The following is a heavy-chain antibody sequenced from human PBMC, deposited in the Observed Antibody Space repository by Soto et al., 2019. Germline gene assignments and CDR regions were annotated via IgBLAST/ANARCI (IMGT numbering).Heavy chain of an antibody. V-gene: IGHV1-3*01. Sequence: QVQLVQSGAEVKKPGASVKVSCKASGYTFTSYAMHWVRQAPGQRLEWMGWINAGNGNTKYSQKFQGRVTITRETSASTAYIELSILRSEDTAVYYCARVPSYPRWYGAGYWGQGTLVTVSS. J-gene: IGHJ4*02. CDR3: ARVPSYPRWYGAGY. CDR2: INAGNGNT. D-gene: IGHD6-13*01. CDR1: GYTFTSYA.